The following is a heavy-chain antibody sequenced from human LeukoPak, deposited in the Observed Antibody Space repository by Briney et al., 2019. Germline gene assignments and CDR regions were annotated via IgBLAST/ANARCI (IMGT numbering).Heavy chain of an antibody. Sequence: SETLSLTCAVYGGSFSGYYWGWIRQPPGKGLEWIGSIHYSGSTYYNPSLKSRVTISVDTSKNQFSLKLSSVTAADTAVYYCARVLAVAGSSWFDPWGQGTLVTVSS. CDR1: GGSFSGYY. CDR3: ARVLAVAGSSWFDP. CDR2: IHYSGST. J-gene: IGHJ5*02. V-gene: IGHV4-34*01. D-gene: IGHD6-19*01.